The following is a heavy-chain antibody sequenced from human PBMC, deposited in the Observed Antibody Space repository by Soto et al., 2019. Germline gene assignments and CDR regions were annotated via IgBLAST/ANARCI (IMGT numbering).Heavy chain of an antibody. CDR3: ATQEVGGSYVYTFDP. J-gene: IGHJ5*02. CDR1: GGSITSSSYY. CDR2: IYYSGST. V-gene: IGHV4-39*01. D-gene: IGHD1-26*01. Sequence: SETLSLTCTVPGGSITSSSYYWGWIRQPPGKGLEWIGSIYYSGSTYYNPSLKSRVTISVDTSKNQFSLKLSSVTAADTAVYYCATQEVGGSYVYTFDPWGQGTLVTVSS.